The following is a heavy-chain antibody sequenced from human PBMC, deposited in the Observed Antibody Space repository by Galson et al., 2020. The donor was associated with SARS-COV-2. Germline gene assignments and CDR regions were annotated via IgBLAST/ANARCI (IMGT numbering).Heavy chain of an antibody. D-gene: IGHD3-3*01. Sequence: ASVKVSCKASGYIFTSNGISWVRQAPGQGLEWMGWISAYNGNTNYAHKLQGRVTMTRDTSTSTAYMELRSLRSDDTAVYYCTRGLGTIFEIYGMDVWGQGTTVTVSS. V-gene: IGHV1-18*01. J-gene: IGHJ6*02. CDR2: ISAYNGNT. CDR3: TRGLGTIFEIYGMDV. CDR1: GYIFTSNG.